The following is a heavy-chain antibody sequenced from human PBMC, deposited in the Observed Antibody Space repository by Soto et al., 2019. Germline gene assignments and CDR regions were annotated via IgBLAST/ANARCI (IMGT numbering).Heavy chain of an antibody. Sequence: QVQLQESGPGLVKPSETLSLTCTVSSGSISSYYWSWIRQPPGKGLEWIGYIYYRGSTSYNPSLKSRVTLSVDTSKNQFSLNLNSVTAADTAVYYGARHEADQLYYFDYWGQGTLVTVSS. CDR1: SGSISSYY. J-gene: IGHJ4*02. CDR2: IYYRGST. D-gene: IGHD2-15*01. CDR3: ARHEADQLYYFDY. V-gene: IGHV4-59*08.